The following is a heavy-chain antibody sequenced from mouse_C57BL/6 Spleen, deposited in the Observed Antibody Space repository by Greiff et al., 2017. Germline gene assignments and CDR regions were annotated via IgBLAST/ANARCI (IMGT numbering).Heavy chain of an antibody. V-gene: IGHV1-52*01. D-gene: IGHD2-2*01. CDR2: IDPSDSET. CDR1: GYTFTSYW. J-gene: IGHJ3*01. Sequence: QVQLQQPGAELVRPGSSVKLSCKASGYTFTSYWMHWVKQRPIQGLEWIGNIDPSDSETHYNQKFKDKATLTVDKSSSTAYMQLSSLTSEDSAVYYCAREGSTMDTTGFAYWGQGTLVTVSA. CDR3: AREGSTMDTTGFAY.